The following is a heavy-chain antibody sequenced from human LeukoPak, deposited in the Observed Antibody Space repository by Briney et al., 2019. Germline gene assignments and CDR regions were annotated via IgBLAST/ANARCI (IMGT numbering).Heavy chain of an antibody. V-gene: IGHV3-7*03. D-gene: IGHD1-7*01. CDR1: GVNFSSYW. CDR2: IKQDGSEE. J-gene: IGHJ6*03. Sequence: PGGSLRLSCAVSGVNFSSYWMSWVRQAPGKGLEWVANIKQDGSEEYYVDSVKGRFTISTDNAKNSLYLQMNSLRAEDTAVYYCAKRRGLELLYYYYMDVWGRGTTVTVSS. CDR3: AKRRGLELLYYYYMDV.